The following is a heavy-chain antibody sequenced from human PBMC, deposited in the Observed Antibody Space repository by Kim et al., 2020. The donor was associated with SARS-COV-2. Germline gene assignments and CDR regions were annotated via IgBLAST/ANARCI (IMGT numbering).Heavy chain of an antibody. CDR1: GFTFSSYW. CDR2: IKQDGSEK. J-gene: IGHJ4*02. D-gene: IGHD2-2*01. V-gene: IGHV3-7*03. CDR3: ARAGQGYCSSTSCYRHSSGWWGNLDY. Sequence: GGSLRLSCAASGFTFSSYWMSWVRQAPGKGLEWVANIKQDGSEKYYVDSVKGRFTISRDNAKNSLYLQMNSLRAEDTAVYYCARAGQGYCSSTSCYRHSSGWWGNLDYWGQGTLVTVSS.